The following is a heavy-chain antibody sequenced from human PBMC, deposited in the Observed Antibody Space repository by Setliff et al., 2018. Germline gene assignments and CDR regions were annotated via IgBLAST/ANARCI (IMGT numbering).Heavy chain of an antibody. J-gene: IGHJ5*02. D-gene: IGHD3-10*01. Sequence: PSETLSLTCTVSGGSISSSSYYWGWIRQPPGKGLEWIGSIYYSGSTYYNPSLKSRVTISVDTSKNQFSLKLSSVTAADTAVYYCALNPSWFGELFAWFDPWGQGTLVPSPQ. CDR1: GGSISSSSYY. CDR3: ALNPSWFGELFAWFDP. V-gene: IGHV4-39*01. CDR2: IYYSGST.